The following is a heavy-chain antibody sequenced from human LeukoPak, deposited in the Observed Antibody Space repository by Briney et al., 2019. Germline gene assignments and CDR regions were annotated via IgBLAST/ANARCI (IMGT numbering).Heavy chain of an antibody. CDR1: GFTFRTFA. V-gene: IGHV3-33*06. J-gene: IGHJ4*02. D-gene: IGHD6-19*01. Sequence: GGSLRLPCAASGFTFRTFAMDWVRQAPGKGLEWVAAIWFDGTEGPDKNYADSVRGRFLISRDDSKNTLFLQMNNLRAEDTAVYYCAKEAGSGWRYFDNWGQGTLVTVSS. CDR2: IWFDGTEGPDK. CDR3: AKEAGSGWRYFDN.